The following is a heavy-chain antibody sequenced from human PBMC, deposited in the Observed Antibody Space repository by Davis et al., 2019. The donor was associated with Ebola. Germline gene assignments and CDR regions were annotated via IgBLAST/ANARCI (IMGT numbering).Heavy chain of an antibody. D-gene: IGHD3-10*01. CDR3: ARLLAMVRGVRGYYFDY. V-gene: IGHV5-51*01. Sequence: GESLKISCQGSGYSFTSYWIGWVRQMPGKGLEWMGIIYPGDSDTRYSPSFQGQVTISADKSISTAYLQWSSLKASDTAMYYCARLLAMVRGVRGYYFDYWGQGTLVTVSS. CDR2: IYPGDSDT. J-gene: IGHJ4*02. CDR1: GYSFTSYW.